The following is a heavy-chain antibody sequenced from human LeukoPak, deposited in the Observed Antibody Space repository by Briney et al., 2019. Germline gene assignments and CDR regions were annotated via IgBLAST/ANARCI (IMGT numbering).Heavy chain of an antibody. J-gene: IGHJ4*02. V-gene: IGHV4-61*01. CDR3: AREGGPYRPLDY. Sequence: SETLSLTCTVSGGSVSSGRYYWSWIRQPPGKGLEWIGYFYYSGSTNYNPSLKTRVTISVDTSKNQFSLKLTSVTAADTAVYYCAREGGPYRPLDYSGQGTLVTVAS. CDR2: FYYSGST. CDR1: GGSVSSGRYY.